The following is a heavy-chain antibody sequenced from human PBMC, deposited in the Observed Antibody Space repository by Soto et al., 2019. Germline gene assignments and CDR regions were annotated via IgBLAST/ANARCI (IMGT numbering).Heavy chain of an antibody. J-gene: IGHJ6*02. Sequence: KPSETLSLTCTVSGGSISSYYWSWIRQPPGKGLEWIGYIYYSGSTNYNPSLKSRVTISVDTSKXXXXXXXXXXXXXXXXVYYCARGWDERDNYYYYGMDVWGQGTTVTVSS. CDR1: GGSISSYY. V-gene: IGHV4-59*01. D-gene: IGHD3-10*01. CDR3: ARGWDERDNYYYYGMDV. CDR2: IYYSGST.